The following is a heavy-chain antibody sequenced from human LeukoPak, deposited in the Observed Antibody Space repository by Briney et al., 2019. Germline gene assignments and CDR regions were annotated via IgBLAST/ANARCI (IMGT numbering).Heavy chain of an antibody. Sequence: SSETLSLTCTVSGGSISSYYWSWIRQPAGKGLEWIGRIYTSGSTNYNPSLKSRVTMSVDTSKSQFSLKLSSVTAADTAVYYCARGLRDCTNGVCYFHFDYWGQGTLVTVSS. V-gene: IGHV4-4*07. CDR1: GGSISSYY. CDR3: ARGLRDCTNGVCYFHFDY. CDR2: IYTSGST. J-gene: IGHJ4*02. D-gene: IGHD2-8*01.